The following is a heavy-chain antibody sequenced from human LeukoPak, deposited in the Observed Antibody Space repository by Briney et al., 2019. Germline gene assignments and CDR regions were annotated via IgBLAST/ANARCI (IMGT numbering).Heavy chain of an antibody. Sequence: GSLRLSCAASGFTFSSYGMHWVRQAPGKGLEWVAIIWYDGSNKYYADSVKGRFTISRDNSKNTLYLQMNSLRAEDTAVYYCAREGYDFWSGYYTHWFDPWGQGTLVTVSS. J-gene: IGHJ5*02. D-gene: IGHD3-3*01. V-gene: IGHV3-33*01. CDR2: IWYDGSNK. CDR3: AREGYDFWSGYYTHWFDP. CDR1: GFTFSSYG.